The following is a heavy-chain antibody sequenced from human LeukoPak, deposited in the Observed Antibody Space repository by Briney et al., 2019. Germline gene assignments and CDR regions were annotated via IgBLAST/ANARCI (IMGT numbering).Heavy chain of an antibody. Sequence: SVKVSCKASGGTFSSYGVSWVRQAPGQGLQWMEGIIPSFGTTYYAQQFQGRVTIVTDESTSTVYMELSSLRSDDTAVYYCARASTNSGYYYYMDVWGNGTTVTVSS. CDR1: GGTFSSYG. D-gene: IGHD2-21*01. CDR2: IIPSFGTT. J-gene: IGHJ6*03. V-gene: IGHV1-69*05. CDR3: ARASTNSGYYYYMDV.